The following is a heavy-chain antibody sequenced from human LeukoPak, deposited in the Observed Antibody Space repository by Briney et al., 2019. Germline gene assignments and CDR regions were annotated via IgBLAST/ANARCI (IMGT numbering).Heavy chain of an antibody. CDR1: RFTFSNAW. CDR3: AIDEPNYAPYDFDF. J-gene: IGHJ4*02. V-gene: IGHV3-15*01. D-gene: IGHD4/OR15-4a*01. CDR2: IKRKGDGDTT. Sequence: PGGSLRLSCAASRFTFSNAWMNWVRQAPGKGLEWVGRIKRKGDGDTTDYASPVKGRFTISRDDSNNMAYLQMNSLKIEDTAVYYCAIDEPNYAPYDFDFWGQGTLVTVSS.